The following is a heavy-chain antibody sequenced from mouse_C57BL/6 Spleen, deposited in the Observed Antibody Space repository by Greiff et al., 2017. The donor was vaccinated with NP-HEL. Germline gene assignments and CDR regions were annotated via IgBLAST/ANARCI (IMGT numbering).Heavy chain of an antibody. J-gene: IGHJ3*01. CDR2: INPSNGGT. D-gene: IGHD2-3*01. Sequence: QVQLQQPGTELVKPGASVKLSCKASGYTFTSYWMHWVKQRPGQGLEWIGNINPSNGGTNYNEKFKSKATMTVDKSSSTAYMQLSSLISEDSAVYYCARDDDGYYLAWFAYWGQGTLVTVSA. V-gene: IGHV1-53*01. CDR3: ARDDDGYYLAWFAY. CDR1: GYTFTSYW.